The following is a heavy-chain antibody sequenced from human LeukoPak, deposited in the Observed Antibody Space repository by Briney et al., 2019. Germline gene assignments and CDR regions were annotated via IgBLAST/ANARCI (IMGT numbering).Heavy chain of an antibody. D-gene: IGHD4-17*01. Sequence: ASVKVSCKASGGTFSSYAVSWVRQAPGQGLEWMGRIIPILGIANYAQKFQGRVTITADISTSTAYMELSSLRSEDTAMYYCASGHYGDYGQWSSMNYWGQGTLVTVSS. J-gene: IGHJ4*02. CDR3: ASGHYGDYGQWSSMNY. CDR2: IIPILGIA. CDR1: GGTFSSYA. V-gene: IGHV1-69*04.